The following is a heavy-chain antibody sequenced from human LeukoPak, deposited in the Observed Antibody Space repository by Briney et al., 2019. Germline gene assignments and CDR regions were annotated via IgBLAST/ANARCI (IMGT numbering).Heavy chain of an antibody. CDR3: AKDLTMVRGVTGMDV. D-gene: IGHD3-10*01. J-gene: IGHJ6*02. Sequence: GSLRLSCAASGFTFSSYAMSWVRQAPGKGLEWVSAISGSGGSTYYADSVKGRFTISRDNSKNTLYLQMNSLRAEDTAVYYCAKDLTMVRGVTGMDVWGQGTTVTVSS. CDR2: ISGSGGST. CDR1: GFTFSSYA. V-gene: IGHV3-23*01.